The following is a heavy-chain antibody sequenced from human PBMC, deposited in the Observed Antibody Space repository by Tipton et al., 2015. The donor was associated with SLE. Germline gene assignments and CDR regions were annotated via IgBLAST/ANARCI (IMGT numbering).Heavy chain of an antibody. V-gene: IGHV3-74*01. Sequence: SLRLSCAASGFTFNRYWMHWVRHAPGKGLMWVSRIDSDGTITNSADTVKGRFTISRDNAKDTLYLQMNSLRAEDMAVYYCARGDSGYSVVWGQGTLVTVSS. D-gene: IGHD5-12*01. J-gene: IGHJ4*02. CDR3: ARGDSGYSVV. CDR1: GFTFNRYW. CDR2: IDSDGTIT.